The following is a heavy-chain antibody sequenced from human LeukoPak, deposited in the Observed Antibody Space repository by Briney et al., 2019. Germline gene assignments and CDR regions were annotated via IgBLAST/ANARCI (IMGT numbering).Heavy chain of an antibody. CDR2: ISGTGGST. Sequence: GGSLRLSCAASGFTFSTYAMTWVRQAPGRGLERVSLISGTGGSTYYADSVKGRFTISRDNSKNTLYLQMNSLRAEDTAVYYCARARSSYGYGDAFDIWGQGTMVTVSS. V-gene: IGHV3-23*01. CDR3: ARARSSYGYGDAFDI. D-gene: IGHD5-18*01. J-gene: IGHJ3*02. CDR1: GFTFSTYA.